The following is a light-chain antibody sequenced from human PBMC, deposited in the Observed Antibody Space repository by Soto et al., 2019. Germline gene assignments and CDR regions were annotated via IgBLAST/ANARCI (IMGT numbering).Light chain of an antibody. V-gene: IGLV2-23*01. J-gene: IGLJ1*01. Sequence: QSVLTQPASVSGSPGQSITISCTGTSSTVGGFNVVSWYQQHPGKAPKVIIYEGIKRPSGVSNRLSGSNSGSKASLTISGLQAEDEADYCCCSYVGATTYVCGPAIKVTVL. CDR1: SSTVGGFNV. CDR3: CSYVGATTYV. CDR2: EGI.